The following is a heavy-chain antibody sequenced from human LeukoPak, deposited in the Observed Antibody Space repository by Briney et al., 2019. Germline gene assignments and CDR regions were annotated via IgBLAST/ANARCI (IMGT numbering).Heavy chain of an antibody. V-gene: IGHV5-51*01. CDR1: GYSFTSYC. D-gene: IGHD3-16*01. J-gene: IGHJ5*02. CDR3: ARHPKRGGWNWFDP. CDR2: IYPGDPDT. Sequence: GESLKISCKGSGYSFTSYCSGWVRQMTGKGLEWMGIIYPGDPDTRYSPSFQGQATISADKSISTAYLQWSSLKASDTAMDYCARHPKRGGWNWFDPWGQGTLVTVSS.